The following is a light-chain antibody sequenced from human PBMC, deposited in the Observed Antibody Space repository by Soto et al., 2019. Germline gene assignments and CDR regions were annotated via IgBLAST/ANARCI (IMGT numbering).Light chain of an antibody. J-gene: IGKJ1*01. CDR3: QHYGNSPLT. CDR2: GAF. V-gene: IGKV3-20*01. CDR1: QSISTSS. Sequence: EIVLTQSPGTLSLSAGERATLNCRASQSISTSSLAWYRQKPGQAPRLLIYGAFNRATGIPARFSGGGSGTDFTLTITSLQPEDFAVYYCQHYGNSPLTFGQGTKVDIK.